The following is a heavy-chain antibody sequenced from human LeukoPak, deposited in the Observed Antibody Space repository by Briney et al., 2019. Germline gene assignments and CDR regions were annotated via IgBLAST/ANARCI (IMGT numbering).Heavy chain of an antibody. CDR2: IYTRGST. CDR1: GDSISSYY. J-gene: IGHJ4*02. Sequence: PSETLSLTCTVSGDSISSYYGSWIRQPAGKGLEWIGRIYTRGSTYYNPSLKSRVTMSVDTSKNQFSLTLTSVTAADTAVYYCARDPYGDWYFDFWGQGTLVTVSS. CDR3: ARDPYGDWYFDF. D-gene: IGHD4-17*01. V-gene: IGHV4-4*07.